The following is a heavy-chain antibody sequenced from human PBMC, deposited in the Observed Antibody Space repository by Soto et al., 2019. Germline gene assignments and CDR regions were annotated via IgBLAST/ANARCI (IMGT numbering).Heavy chain of an antibody. D-gene: IGHD1-1*01. CDR2: ISYDGNDK. CDR3: AKDNPTIAY. J-gene: IGHJ4*02. CDR1: GVTCSGSA. Sequence: PGGSLRLSCAVAGVTCSGSAMHCVLQAPGKGPEWVAIISYDGNDKYYADSVEGRFTISRDNSKNSLFLQMSSLRPDDTALYYCAKDNPTIAYWGQGTLVTVSS. V-gene: IGHV3-30*18.